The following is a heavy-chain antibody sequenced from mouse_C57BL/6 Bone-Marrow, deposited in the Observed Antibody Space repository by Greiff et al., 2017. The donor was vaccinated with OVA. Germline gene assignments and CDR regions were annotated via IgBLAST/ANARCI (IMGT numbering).Heavy chain of an antibody. CDR1: GYTFTDYE. J-gene: IGHJ3*01. CDR2: IDPETGGT. D-gene: IGHD2-4*01. V-gene: IGHV1-15*01. Sequence: VKVVESGAELVRPGASVTLSCKASGYTFTDYEMHWVKQTPVHGLEWIGAIDPETGGTAYNQKFKGKAILTADKSSSTAYMELRGLTSEDSAVYYGTSPDYYDYDGFAYWGQGTLVTVSA. CDR3: TSPDYYDYDGFAY.